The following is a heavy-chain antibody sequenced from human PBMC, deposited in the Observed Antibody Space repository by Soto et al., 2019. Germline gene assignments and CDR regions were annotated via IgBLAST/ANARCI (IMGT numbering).Heavy chain of an antibody. CDR1: GDFIGSSSYY. D-gene: IGHD3-10*01. Sequence: SETLSLTCSVSGDFIGSSSYYWGWIRQPPGKGLEWIGSIHYLGSAYYNPPLESRVTISVDTSKNHFSLKLSSVTAADTAMYYCARVNVMIRGNWFDPWGQGTQVTVSS. J-gene: IGHJ5*02. CDR2: IHYLGSA. V-gene: IGHV4-39*02. CDR3: ARVNVMIRGNWFDP.